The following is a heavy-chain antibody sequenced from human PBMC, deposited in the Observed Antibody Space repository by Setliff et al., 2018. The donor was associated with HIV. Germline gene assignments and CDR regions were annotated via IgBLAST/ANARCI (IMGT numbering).Heavy chain of an antibody. CDR2: IRSSGFPI. V-gene: IGHV3-48*01. Sequence: GGSLRLSCEASGFTFSTYGMNWVRHAPGKGLEWGAQIRSSGFPIYYADSVRGRFTASRDNGKNSLFLQRNSLRAEDTAVYYCASFFGDYGYWGHGTQVTVSS. CDR1: GFTFSTYG. J-gene: IGHJ4*01. D-gene: IGHD3-10*01. CDR3: ASFFGDYGY.